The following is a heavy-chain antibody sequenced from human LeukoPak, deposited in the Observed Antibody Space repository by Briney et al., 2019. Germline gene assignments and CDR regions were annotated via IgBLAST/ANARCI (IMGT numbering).Heavy chain of an antibody. D-gene: IGHD4-17*01. V-gene: IGHV7-4-1*02. Sequence: ASVKISCKGSGYAFNTFALHWVRQAPGRGLEWMEWINTKTGNPSYARGFTGRFVVSLDTSVTTTYLQINGLKPEDTGFYFCARGADYGDYTQFYWGQGSLVSVSS. CDR2: INTKTGNP. CDR3: ARGADYGDYTQFY. J-gene: IGHJ4*02. CDR1: GYAFNTFA.